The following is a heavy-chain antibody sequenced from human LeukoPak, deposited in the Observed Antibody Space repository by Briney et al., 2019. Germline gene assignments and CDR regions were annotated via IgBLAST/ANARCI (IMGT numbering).Heavy chain of an antibody. D-gene: IGHD3-22*01. J-gene: IGHJ4*02. CDR3: DYYDSSGYYPSIDY. V-gene: IGHV1-69*04. Sequence: SVKVSCKASGGTFSSYAISWVRQAPGQGLEWMGRIIPILGIANYAQKFQGRVTITADKSTSTAYMELSSLRSEDTAVYYCDYYDSSGYYPSIDYWGQGTLVTVSS. CDR1: GGTFSSYA. CDR2: IIPILGIA.